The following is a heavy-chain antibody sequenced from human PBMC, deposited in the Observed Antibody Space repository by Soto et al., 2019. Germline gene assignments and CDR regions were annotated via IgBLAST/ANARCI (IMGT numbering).Heavy chain of an antibody. CDR3: ARLPSYGYEDS. Sequence: PGESLKISCKGYGYIFANYWIAWLRQMPGQGLEWMGIIFPGDSDTRYRPSFQGQVTISADTSTDTAYLQWSGLKASDNATYYCARLPSYGYEDSWGQGTPVTVSS. V-gene: IGHV5-51*01. CDR2: IFPGDSDT. J-gene: IGHJ4*02. D-gene: IGHD5-18*01. CDR1: GYIFANYW.